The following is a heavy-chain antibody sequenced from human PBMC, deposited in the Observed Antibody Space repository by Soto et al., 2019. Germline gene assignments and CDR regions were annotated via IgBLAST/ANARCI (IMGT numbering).Heavy chain of an antibody. CDR3: ARDRWQGYCTNGVCPPYNWFDP. CDR1: GGYISSYY. CDR2: IYYSGST. D-gene: IGHD2-8*01. Sequence: QVQLQESGPGLVKPSETLSLTCTVSGGYISSYYWSWIRQPPGKGLEWIGYIYYSGSTNYNPSLKSRVTISVDTSKNQFSLKLSSVTAADTAVYHCARDRWQGYCTNGVCPPYNWFDPWGQGTLVTVSS. J-gene: IGHJ5*02. V-gene: IGHV4-59*01.